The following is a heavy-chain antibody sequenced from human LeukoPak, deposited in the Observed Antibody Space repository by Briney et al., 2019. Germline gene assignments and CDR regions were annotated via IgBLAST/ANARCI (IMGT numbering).Heavy chain of an antibody. D-gene: IGHD3-10*01. CDR2: ISGSGGST. CDR3: AKGESYGSGRPGYGMDV. V-gene: IGHV3-23*01. CDR1: GFTFSNYA. Sequence: PGGSLRLSCAASGFTFSNYAMSWVRQAPGKGLEWVSAISGSGGSTYYAGSVKGRFTVSRDNSKHTLYLQINSLRAEDTAVYYCAKGESYGSGRPGYGMDVWGQGTTVTVPS. J-gene: IGHJ6*02.